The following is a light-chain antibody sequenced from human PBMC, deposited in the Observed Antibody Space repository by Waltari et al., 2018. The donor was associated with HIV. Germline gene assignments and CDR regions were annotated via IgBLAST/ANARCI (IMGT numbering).Light chain of an antibody. Sequence: QSAPAQPPSASVSPGQSVTISCPGTSSDVGGYSYVSWYQQHPGKAPKLMIYEVSKRPSGVPDRFSGSKSGNAASLTVSGLQAEDEADYYCSSYAGSNNVIFGGGTKLTVL. CDR3: SSYAGSNNVI. J-gene: IGLJ2*01. CDR2: EVS. CDR1: SSDVGGYSY. V-gene: IGLV2-8*01.